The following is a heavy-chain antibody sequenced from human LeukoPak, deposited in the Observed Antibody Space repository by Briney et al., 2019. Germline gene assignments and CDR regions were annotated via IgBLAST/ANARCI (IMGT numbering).Heavy chain of an antibody. V-gene: IGHV4-39*01. D-gene: IGHD6-19*01. CDR1: GGSISSSSYY. Sequence: SETLSLTCTVSGGSISSSSYYWGWIRQPAGKGLEWIGSIYYSGSTYYNPSLKSRVTISVDTSKNQFSLKLSSVTAADTAVYYCARHGVAVAGTDYWGQGTLVTVSS. CDR2: IYYSGST. CDR3: ARHGVAVAGTDY. J-gene: IGHJ4*02.